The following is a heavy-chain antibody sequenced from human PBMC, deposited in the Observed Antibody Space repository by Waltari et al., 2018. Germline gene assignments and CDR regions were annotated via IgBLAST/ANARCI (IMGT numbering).Heavy chain of an antibody. CDR1: GYTFSAYY. V-gene: IGHV1-2*06. J-gene: IGHJ4*02. CDR3: ARGGADYYDSNGPFDF. CDR2: INPHSGAT. D-gene: IGHD3-22*01. Sequence: QVQLVQSGAEVKKPGASIKVSCKASGYTFSAYYIHWLRQAPGYGLEWMGRINPHSGATNSLGKFQVRVTMTRDTSISTAFMELTSLTSDDTAIYYCARGGADYYDSNGPFDFWGQGTLVSVS.